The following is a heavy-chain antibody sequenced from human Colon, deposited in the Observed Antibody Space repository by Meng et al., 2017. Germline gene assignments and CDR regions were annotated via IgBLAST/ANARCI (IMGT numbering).Heavy chain of an antibody. V-gene: IGHV1-2*06. CDR1: GYIFTDYF. D-gene: IGHD2-8*01. CDR2: INPNSGGT. J-gene: IGHJ5*02. CDR3: ARGRCTTASCYRVDP. Sequence: QMQLVQSGAEVRKPGASVKVSCKASGYIFTDYFIHWRRQAPGQGFEWLGRINPNSGGTNFARKFQGRVAMTRDTSTTTTYMELNTLTSDDTAVYYCARGRCTTASCYRVDPWGQGTLVTVSS.